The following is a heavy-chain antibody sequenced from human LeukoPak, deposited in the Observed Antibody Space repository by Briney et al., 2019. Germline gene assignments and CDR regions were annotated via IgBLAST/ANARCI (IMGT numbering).Heavy chain of an antibody. CDR2: ISTYNGNT. J-gene: IGHJ6*03. Sequence: ASVKVSCKASGYTFTSYGISWVRQAPGQGLEWMGWISTYNGNTNYAQKLQGRVTMTTDTSTSTAYMELRSLRSDDKAVYYCARGRYCSSTSCYKVYYYYMDVWGKGTTVTVSS. CDR3: ARGRYCSSTSCYKVYYYYMDV. V-gene: IGHV1-18*01. D-gene: IGHD2-2*02. CDR1: GYTFTSYG.